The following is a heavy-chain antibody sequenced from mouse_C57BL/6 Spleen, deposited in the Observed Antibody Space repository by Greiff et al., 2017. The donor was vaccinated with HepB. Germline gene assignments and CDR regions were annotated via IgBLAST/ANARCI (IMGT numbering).Heavy chain of an antibody. Sequence: QVQLKESGAELVKPGASVKISCKASGYAFSSYWMNWVKQRPGKGLEWIGQIYPGDGDTNYNGKFKGKATLTADKSSSTAYMQLSSLTSEDSAVYFWARDGSSCVEVWGTGTTGTVSS. CDR1: GYAFSSYW. CDR3: ARDGSSCVEV. D-gene: IGHD1-1*01. CDR2: IYPGDGDT. J-gene: IGHJ1*03. V-gene: IGHV1-80*01.